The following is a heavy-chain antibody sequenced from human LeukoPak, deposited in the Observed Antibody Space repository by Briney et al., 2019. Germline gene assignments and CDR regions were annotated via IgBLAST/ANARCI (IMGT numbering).Heavy chain of an antibody. J-gene: IGHJ4*02. D-gene: IGHD1-1*01. CDR3: ARDHNYAFDN. CDR1: GFTFSDYS. Sequence: GGSLRLSCAASGFTFSDYSMNWVRQAPGKGLEWISWVGIDSGNTKYADSVKGRFTISGEKAKNSLYLQMSSLRVEDTAVYYCARDHNYAFDNWGQGTLVTVSS. CDR2: VGIDSGNT. V-gene: IGHV3-48*01.